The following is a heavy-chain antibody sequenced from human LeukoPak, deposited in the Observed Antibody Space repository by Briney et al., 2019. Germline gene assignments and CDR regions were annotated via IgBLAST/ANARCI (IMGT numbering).Heavy chain of an antibody. J-gene: IGHJ5*02. D-gene: IGHD6-13*01. Sequence: SETLSLTCAVYGGSFSGYYWSWIRQPPGKGLEWIGEINHSGSTNYNPSLKSRVTISVDTSKNQFSLKLSSVTAADTAVYYCARDNKRRIAAAGMGKIWRVQNWFDPWGQGARVTVSS. V-gene: IGHV4-34*01. CDR3: ARDNKRRIAAAGMGKIWRVQNWFDP. CDR2: INHSGST. CDR1: GGSFSGYY.